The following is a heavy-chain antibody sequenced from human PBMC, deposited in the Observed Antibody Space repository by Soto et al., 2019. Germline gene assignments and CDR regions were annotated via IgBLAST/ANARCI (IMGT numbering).Heavy chain of an antibody. CDR1: GGTFYTYA. D-gene: IGHD3-10*01. CDR3: ARDVSVMTSVFGF. J-gene: IGHJ4*02. Sequence: QVHLVQSGAEVKRPGSSVRVSCRASGGTFYTYAFTWVRQAPGQGLEWMGGITPMIGTTKYAKKFNGRVTFSADESASTAYMELSNLRSDDTAVYYGARDVSVMTSVFGFWGQGTLITVSS. V-gene: IGHV1-69*01. CDR2: ITPMIGTT.